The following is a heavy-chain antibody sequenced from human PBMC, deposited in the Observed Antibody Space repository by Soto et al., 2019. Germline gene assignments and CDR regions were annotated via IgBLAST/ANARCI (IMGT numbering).Heavy chain of an antibody. D-gene: IGHD3-22*01. Sequence: SETLSLTCAVYGGSFSGYYWSWIRQPPGKGLEWIGEINHSGSTNYNPSLKSRVTISVDTSKNQFSLKLSSVTAADTAVYYCARAPSYYYDSSGYYYPYYFDYWGQGTLVTVSP. V-gene: IGHV4-34*01. CDR3: ARAPSYYYDSSGYYYPYYFDY. CDR2: INHSGST. J-gene: IGHJ4*02. CDR1: GGSFSGYY.